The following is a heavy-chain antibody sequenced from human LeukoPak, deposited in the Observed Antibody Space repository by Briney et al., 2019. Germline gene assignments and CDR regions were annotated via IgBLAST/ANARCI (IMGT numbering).Heavy chain of an antibody. D-gene: IGHD3-22*01. CDR1: GVTFSSYE. CDR3: ARAGGSGYSREIPAYFQH. J-gene: IGHJ1*01. Sequence: PGGSLRLSCAASGVTFSSYEMNWVRQAPGEGLEWGSYISSSVITIYYAYSLKVRFTISRDNAKNSLYPQMNSLRAEDTAVSYCARAGGSGYSREIPAYFQHWGQGTLVTVSS. V-gene: IGHV3-48*03. CDR2: ISSSVITI.